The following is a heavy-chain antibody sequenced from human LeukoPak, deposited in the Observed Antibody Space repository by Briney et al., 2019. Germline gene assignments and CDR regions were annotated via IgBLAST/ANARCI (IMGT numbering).Heavy chain of an antibody. CDR2: IYYSGST. CDR3: ARGGGSSSWYYYYYMDV. J-gene: IGHJ6*03. D-gene: IGHD6-13*01. V-gene: IGHV4-59*12. Sequence: SETLSLTCTVSGGSISSYYWSWIRQPPGKGLEWIGYIYYSGSTNYNPSLKSRVTISVDTSKNQFSLKLSSVTAADTAVYYCARGGGSSSWYYYYYMDVWGKGTTVTVSS. CDR1: GGSISSYY.